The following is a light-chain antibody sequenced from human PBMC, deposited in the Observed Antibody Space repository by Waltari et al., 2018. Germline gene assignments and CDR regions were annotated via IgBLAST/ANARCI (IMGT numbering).Light chain of an antibody. V-gene: IGLV1-47*01. CDR1: SSNIGSNY. CDR3: AAWDDSLSGPRV. CDR2: RTN. Sequence: QSVLTQPPSASGTPGQRVTISCSGSSSNIGSNYVYWYQQLPGTAPKLLIYRTNRRASRVPDRFSGSKSGTSASLAISGLRSDDEADYYCAAWDDSLSGPRVFGGGTKLTVL. J-gene: IGLJ3*02.